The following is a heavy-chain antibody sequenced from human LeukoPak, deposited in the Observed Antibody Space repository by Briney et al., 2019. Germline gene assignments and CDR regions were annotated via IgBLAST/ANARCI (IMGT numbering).Heavy chain of an antibody. CDR1: GFTFSSYE. D-gene: IGHD3-10*02. V-gene: IGHV3-48*03. J-gene: IGHJ6*04. Sequence: GGSLRLSCAASGFTFSSYEMNWVRQAPGKGLEWVSYISSSGSTIYYADSVKGRFTISRDNAKNSLYLQMNSLRAEDTAVYYCAELGITMIGGVWGRGTTVTVSS. CDR3: AELGITMIGGV. CDR2: ISSSGSTI.